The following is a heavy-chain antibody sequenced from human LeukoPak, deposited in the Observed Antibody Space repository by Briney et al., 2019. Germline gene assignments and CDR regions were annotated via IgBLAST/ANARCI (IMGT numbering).Heavy chain of an antibody. Sequence: PGGSLRLSCAASGFTFSSYAMSWVRQAPGKGLEWVSAISGSGGSTYYADSVKGRFTISRDNSKNTLYLQMNSLRAEDTAVYYCAKDEGPYSSVWFFGVPLGAFDYWGQGTLVTVSS. V-gene: IGHV3-23*01. CDR3: AKDEGPYSSVWFFGVPLGAFDY. CDR2: ISGSGGST. CDR1: GFTFSSYA. D-gene: IGHD6-19*01. J-gene: IGHJ4*02.